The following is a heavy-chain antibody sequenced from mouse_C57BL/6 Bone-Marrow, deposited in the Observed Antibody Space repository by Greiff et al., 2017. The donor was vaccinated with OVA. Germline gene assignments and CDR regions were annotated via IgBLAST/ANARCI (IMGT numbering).Heavy chain of an antibody. D-gene: IGHD2-2*01. CDR2: ISNLAYSI. V-gene: IGHV5-15*01. J-gene: IGHJ4*01. Sequence: EVKLVESGGGLVQPGGSLKLSCAASGFTFSDYGMAWVRQAPRQGPEWVAFISNLAYSIYYADTVTGRFTISRENAKNTLYLEMSSLRSEDTAMYYCARRAVTTWAMDYWGQGTSVTVSS. CDR1: GFTFSDYG. CDR3: ARRAVTTWAMDY.